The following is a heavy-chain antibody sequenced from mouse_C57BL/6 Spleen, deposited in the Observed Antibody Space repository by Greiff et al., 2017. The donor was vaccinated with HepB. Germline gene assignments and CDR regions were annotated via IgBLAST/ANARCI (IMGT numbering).Heavy chain of an antibody. D-gene: IGHD1-1*01. CDR2: IYPGSGST. Sequence: QVQLQQPGAELVKPGASVKMSCKASGYTFTSYWITWVKQRPGQGLEWIGDIYPGSGSTNYNEKFKSKATLTVDTSSSTAYMQLSSLTSEDSAVYYCARDALGSRHFDYWGQGTTLTVSS. V-gene: IGHV1-55*01. J-gene: IGHJ2*01. CDR1: GYTFTSYW. CDR3: ARDALGSRHFDY.